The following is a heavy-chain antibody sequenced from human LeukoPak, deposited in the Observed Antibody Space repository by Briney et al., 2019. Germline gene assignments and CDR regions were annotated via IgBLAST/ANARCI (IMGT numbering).Heavy chain of an antibody. CDR3: SGGSGWLSVY. D-gene: IGHD6-19*01. Sequence: PGGSLRLSCTASGFTFGDYLMSWFRQAPGKGLEWIGFISGGTTEYAASVKGRFTISRDDSTSIAYLQMNSLTTVDTAVYYCSGGSGWLSVYWGQGTLVTVSS. V-gene: IGHV3-49*03. CDR1: GFTFGDYL. CDR2: ISGGTT. J-gene: IGHJ4*02.